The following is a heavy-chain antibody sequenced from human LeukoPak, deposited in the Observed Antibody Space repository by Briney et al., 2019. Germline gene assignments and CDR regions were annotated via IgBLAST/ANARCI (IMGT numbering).Heavy chain of an antibody. CDR3: AKQLGYCSDGSCYFPY. J-gene: IGHJ4*02. CDR1: GFTLSKSV. D-gene: IGHD2-15*01. CDR2: ISDNSVST. V-gene: IGHV3-23*01. Sequence: GGSLRLSCAASGFTLSKSVMSWVRQAPGEGLEWVSAISDNSVSTYYADSVQGRFTISRDNSKSTLCLQMNSLRAEDTAVYYCAKQLGYCSDGSCYFPYWGQGTLVTVSS.